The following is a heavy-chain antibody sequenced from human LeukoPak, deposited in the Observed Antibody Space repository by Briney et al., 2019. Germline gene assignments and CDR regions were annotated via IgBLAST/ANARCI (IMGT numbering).Heavy chain of an antibody. CDR2: IYSGGST. CDR1: GFSVSNNY. V-gene: IGHV3-66*01. J-gene: IGHJ4*02. CDR3: ERTMTGGLII. D-gene: IGHD3-10*01. Sequence: RGSLRLSCAVSGFSVSNNYLSWVRQAPGKGLEWVSVIYSGGSTYYADSVKGRFIISRDNSKNTVNLQMNSLRDEDTAVYYCERTMTGGLIIWGQGTQVTVSS.